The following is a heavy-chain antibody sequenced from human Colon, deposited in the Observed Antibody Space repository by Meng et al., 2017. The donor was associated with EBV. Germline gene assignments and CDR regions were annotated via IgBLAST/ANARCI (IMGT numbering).Heavy chain of an antibody. J-gene: IGHJ4*02. CDR1: GYTFTHRG. D-gene: IGHD6-19*01. V-gene: IGHV1-18*01. CDR3: ATGVADFEY. Sequence: QLQLVHSGAEVKKPGASVRVSGKASGYTFTHRGISWIRQAPGQGLEWMGWISCYNGDTNYAQKLQGRVTMTTDTSTNTAYMDLRGLRSEDTAVYYCATGVADFEYWGQGTLVTVSS. CDR2: ISCYNGDT.